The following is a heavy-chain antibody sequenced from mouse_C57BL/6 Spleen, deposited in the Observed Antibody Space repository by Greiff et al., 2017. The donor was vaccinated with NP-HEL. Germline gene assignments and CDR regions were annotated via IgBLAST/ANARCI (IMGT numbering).Heavy chain of an antibody. D-gene: IGHD2-4*01. CDR3: AKNRGYYDYDIDY. CDR2: IWRGGST. V-gene: IGHV2-5*01. CDR1: GFSLTSYG. J-gene: IGHJ2*01. Sequence: QVQLQQSGPGLVQPSQSLSITCTVSGFSLTSYGVHWVRQSPGKGLEWLGVIWRGGSTDYNAAFMSRLSITKDNSKSQVFFKMNSLQADDTAIYYCAKNRGYYDYDIDYWGQGTTLTVSS.